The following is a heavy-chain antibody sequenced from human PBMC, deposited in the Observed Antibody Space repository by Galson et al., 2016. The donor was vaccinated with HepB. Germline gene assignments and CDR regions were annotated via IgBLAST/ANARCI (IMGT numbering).Heavy chain of an antibody. J-gene: IGHJ4*02. Sequence: SLRLSCAASGFTFRSYGMHWVRQAPGKGLEWVAVISYDGNYKYYADAVKGRFTISRDLSKNTLYLQMNSLRAEDTAVYYCARVNWNYAAYYFDYWGQGTLVTVSS. D-gene: IGHD1-7*01. V-gene: IGHV3-30*03. CDR1: GFTFRSYG. CDR3: ARVNWNYAAYYFDY. CDR2: ISYDGNYK.